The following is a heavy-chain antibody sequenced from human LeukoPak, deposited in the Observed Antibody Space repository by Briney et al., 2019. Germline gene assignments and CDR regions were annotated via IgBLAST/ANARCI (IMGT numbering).Heavy chain of an antibody. Sequence: PSETLSLTCAVYGGSLSGYYWSWIRQPLGKGLEWIGEINHSGSTNYNPSLKSRVTISVDTSKNQFSLKLSSVTAADTAVYYCARGLGILKVTMVRGAPQTRNWFDPWGQGTLVTVSS. CDR3: ARGLGILKVTMVRGAPQTRNWFDP. CDR1: GGSLSGYY. J-gene: IGHJ5*02. CDR2: INHSGST. V-gene: IGHV4-34*01. D-gene: IGHD3-10*01.